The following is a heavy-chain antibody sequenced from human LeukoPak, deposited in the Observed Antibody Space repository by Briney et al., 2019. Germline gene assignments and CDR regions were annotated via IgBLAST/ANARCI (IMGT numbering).Heavy chain of an antibody. Sequence: GESLKISCKGSGCSFTSYWIGWVRQMPGKGLEWMGIIYLGDSDTRYSPSFQGQVTISADKSISTAYLQWSSLKASDTAMYYCARLSVDTAMGVMYYFDYWGQGTLVTVSS. CDR3: ARLSVDTAMGVMYYFDY. CDR1: GCSFTSYW. V-gene: IGHV5-51*01. CDR2: IYLGDSDT. D-gene: IGHD5-18*01. J-gene: IGHJ4*02.